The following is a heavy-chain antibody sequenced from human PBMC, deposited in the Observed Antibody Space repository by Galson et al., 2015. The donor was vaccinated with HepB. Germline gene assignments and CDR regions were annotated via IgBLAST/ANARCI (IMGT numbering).Heavy chain of an antibody. CDR2: ISGSGGGT. J-gene: IGHJ4*02. CDR3: AKTYNSDWYEFDY. D-gene: IGHD6-19*01. V-gene: IGHV3-23*01. CDR1: GFTFSNYA. Sequence: SLRLSCAASGFTFSNYAMNWVRQAPGKGLEWVSAISGSGGGTYYADSVKGRFTISRDNSKNTLRLQMNSLRAEDTAIYYCAKTYNSDWYEFDYWGQGTLVTVPS.